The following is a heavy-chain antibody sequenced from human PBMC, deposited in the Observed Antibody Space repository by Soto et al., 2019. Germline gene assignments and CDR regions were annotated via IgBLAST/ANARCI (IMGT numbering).Heavy chain of an antibody. V-gene: IGHV4-34*01. CDR1: GGSFSGYY. Sequence: SETLSLTCAVYGGSFSGYYWSWIRQPPGKGLEWIGEINHSGSTNYNPSLKSRVTISVDTSKNQFSLKLSSVTAADTAVYYCARQTDSYYTFDAFDIWGQGTMVTVSS. CDR3: ARQTDSYYTFDAFDI. CDR2: INHSGST. J-gene: IGHJ3*02. D-gene: IGHD3-22*01.